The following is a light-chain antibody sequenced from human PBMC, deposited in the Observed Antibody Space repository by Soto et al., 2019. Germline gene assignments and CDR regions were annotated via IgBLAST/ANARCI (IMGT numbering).Light chain of an antibody. CDR1: QSIGKH. J-gene: IGKJ5*01. V-gene: IGKV1-39*01. CDR3: QQGYSSAIT. CDR2: SVS. Sequence: DIQMTQSPSSLSASVADTVTITCRASQSIGKHLHWYQQKPGKAPKFLIYSVSSLQSGVPSRFSGSGSGTDFTLTINSLQPEDFATYYCQQGYSSAITFGQGTRLEI.